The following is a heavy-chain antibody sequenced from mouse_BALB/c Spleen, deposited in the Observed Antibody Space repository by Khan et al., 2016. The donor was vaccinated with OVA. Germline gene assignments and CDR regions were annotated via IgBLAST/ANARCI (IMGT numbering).Heavy chain of an antibody. CDR3: TRLAYYYENEGFAY. CDR2: VSTGGSYT. V-gene: IGHV5-6*01. CDR1: GFTFSTYG. J-gene: IGHJ3*01. D-gene: IGHD1-1*01. Sequence: EVQLVESGGDLVKPGGSLKLSCAASGFTFSTYGMSWVRQAPDKRLEWVATVSTGGSYTYYPDSLKGRFTISRDNANNTPYLQMSGLRSEDTAMFYCTRLAYYYENEGFAYWGKGTRVTVSA.